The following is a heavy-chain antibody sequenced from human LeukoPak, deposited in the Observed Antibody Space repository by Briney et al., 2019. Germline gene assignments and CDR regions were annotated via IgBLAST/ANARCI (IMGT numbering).Heavy chain of an antibody. CDR3: ATSESQTKFDY. Sequence: GESLKISCKGSGYRFTTYWIGWVRQTPGKGLEWMGIIFPGDSDTTYSSSFQGQVTISADKSINTAYLQWSSLKASDTAMYYCATSESQTKFDYWGQGTLVTVSS. V-gene: IGHV5-51*01. CDR2: IFPGDSDT. CDR1: GYRFTTYW. J-gene: IGHJ4*02. D-gene: IGHD1/OR15-1a*01.